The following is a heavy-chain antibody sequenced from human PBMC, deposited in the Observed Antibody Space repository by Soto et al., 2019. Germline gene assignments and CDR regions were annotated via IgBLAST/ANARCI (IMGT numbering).Heavy chain of an antibody. Sequence: ASVKVSCKASGGTFSSYTISWVRQAPGQGLEWMGRIIPILGIANYAQKFQGRVTITADKSTSTAYMELSSLRSEDTAVYYCAREYCSGGSCYSGAFDIWGQGTMVTVSS. D-gene: IGHD2-15*01. CDR3: AREYCSGGSCYSGAFDI. CDR2: IIPILGIA. V-gene: IGHV1-69*04. J-gene: IGHJ3*02. CDR1: GGTFSSYT.